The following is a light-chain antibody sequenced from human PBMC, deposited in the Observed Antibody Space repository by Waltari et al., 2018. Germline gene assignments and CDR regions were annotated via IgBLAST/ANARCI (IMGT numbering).Light chain of an antibody. J-gene: IGKJ1*01. V-gene: IGKV3-20*01. CDR1: QSIGRY. Sequence: EIVLTQSPGTLSLYPGERVTLSCRASQSIGRYLGWYQQKPGQAPRLLIYGASSRAAGIPDRFSGSGSGTDFSLTISRLEPEDFAVYYCQNHERLPAVFGQGTKVEIK. CDR3: QNHERLPAV. CDR2: GAS.